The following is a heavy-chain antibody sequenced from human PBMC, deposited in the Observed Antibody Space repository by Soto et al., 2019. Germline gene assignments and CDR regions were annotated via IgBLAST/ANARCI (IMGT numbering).Heavy chain of an antibody. CDR2: IYHSGTP. CDR1: GGSIRTPDW. CDR3: VRVTIVLGSEGAYFVSWFDP. Sequence: PSETLSLTCNVSGGSIRTPDWWSWVRQTPEKGLEWIGEIYHSGTPNYNPSLKSRVSMSVDKSNNPFSLKMYSVTAADTAVYYCVRVTIVLGSEGAYFVSWFDPWGQGTLVTVSS. D-gene: IGHD5-12*01. V-gene: IGHV4-4*02. J-gene: IGHJ5*02.